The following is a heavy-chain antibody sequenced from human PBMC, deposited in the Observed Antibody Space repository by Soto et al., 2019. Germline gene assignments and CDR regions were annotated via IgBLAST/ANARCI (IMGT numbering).Heavy chain of an antibody. J-gene: IGHJ4*02. CDR2: ISYDGSNK. Sequence: QVQLVESGGGVVQPGRSLRLSRAASGFTFRSYAMHWVRQTPGKGLEWVAVISYDGSNKYYADSVKGRFSISRDNSKNTVYLQMNSLRAEDTAVYYCAREAEALDFWGQGTLVTVSS. CDR3: AREAEALDF. V-gene: IGHV3-30-3*01. CDR1: GFTFRSYA. D-gene: IGHD6-6*01.